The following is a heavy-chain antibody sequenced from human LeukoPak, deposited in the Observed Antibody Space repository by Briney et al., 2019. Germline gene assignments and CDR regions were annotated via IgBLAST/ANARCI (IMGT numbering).Heavy chain of an antibody. CDR2: FDPEDGET. CDR3: ATSYWAIGGFDI. V-gene: IGHV1-24*01. Sequence: GASVKVSCKVSGYTLTELSMHWVRQARGKGLEWMGGFDPEDGETIYAQKFQGRVTMTEDTSTDTAYMELSSLRSEDTAVYYCATSYWAIGGFDIWGQGTMVTVSS. CDR1: GYTLTELS. D-gene: IGHD2-8*02. J-gene: IGHJ3*02.